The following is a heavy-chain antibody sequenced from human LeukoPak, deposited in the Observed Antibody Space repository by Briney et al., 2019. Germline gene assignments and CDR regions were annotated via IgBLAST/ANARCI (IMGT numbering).Heavy chain of an antibody. J-gene: IGHJ4*02. V-gene: IGHV3-48*02. Sequence: GGSQRLSCAASGFTFSNYNMNWVRQAPGKGLEWVSYISSTSSTVYYADSVKGRFTVSRDNAKNSLYLQVNSLRDEDTAMFYCARVGDGYSVDYFDYWCQGTLVTVSS. CDR1: GFTFSNYN. D-gene: IGHD5-24*01. CDR3: ARVGDGYSVDYFDY. CDR2: ISSTSSTV.